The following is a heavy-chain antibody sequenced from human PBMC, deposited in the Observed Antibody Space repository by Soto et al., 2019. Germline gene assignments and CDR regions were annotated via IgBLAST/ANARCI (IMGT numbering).Heavy chain of an antibody. CDR2: INRTGGT. CDR3: ATRITVFGLLIPPFDP. D-gene: IGHD3-3*01. Sequence: SETLSLTCAVYGGSVNGYYWNWIRQPPGKGLEWIGEINRTGGTHYNPSLKSRVTMSVDTSKNQFSLRLSSVTAADTAIYYCATRITVFGLLIPPFDPWGQGTQVTVSS. J-gene: IGHJ5*02. CDR1: GGSVNGYY. V-gene: IGHV4-34*01.